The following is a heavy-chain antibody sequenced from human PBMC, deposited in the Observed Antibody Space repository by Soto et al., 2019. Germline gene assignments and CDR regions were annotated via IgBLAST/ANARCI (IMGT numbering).Heavy chain of an antibody. V-gene: IGHV3-30*18. D-gene: IGHD3-16*01. CDR3: AKDRVESGLGEVDY. CDR2: ISFDGTKK. CDR1: GFTFCSHG. Sequence: QVQLVESGGGVVQPGGSLRLSCAASGFTFCSHGMHWVRQAPGKGLEWVAVISFDGTKKYYADLVKGRFTISRDNSKNTLYLQMNSLRAEDTAVYYCAKDRVESGLGEVDYWGQGTLVTVSS. J-gene: IGHJ4*02.